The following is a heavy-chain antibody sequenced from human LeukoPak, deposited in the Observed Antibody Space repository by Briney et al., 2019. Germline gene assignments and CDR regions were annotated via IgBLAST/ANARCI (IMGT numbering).Heavy chain of an antibody. CDR3: AKEGFRYHYYMDV. CDR1: GFTFSSYA. Sequence: GGSLRLSCAASGFTFSSYAMSWVRQAPGKGLEWVSAISGGGGSTYYADSVRGRFTISRDNSKNTLYLQMNSLRDEDTAVYYCAKEGFRYHYYMDVWGKGTTVTVSS. CDR2: ISGGGGST. D-gene: IGHD1-14*01. V-gene: IGHV3-23*01. J-gene: IGHJ6*03.